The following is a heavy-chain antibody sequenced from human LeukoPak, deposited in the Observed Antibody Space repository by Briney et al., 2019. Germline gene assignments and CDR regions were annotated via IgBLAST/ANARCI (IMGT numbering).Heavy chain of an antibody. CDR3: ARRGGSPLGAFDI. CDR2: MFHSGTT. D-gene: IGHD1-26*01. CDR1: GGSISSGDYD. J-gene: IGHJ3*02. Sequence: SETLSLTCTVSGGSISSGDYDWSWIRQPPGKGLEWIGYMFHSGTTNYNPSLKSRVTISRDTSKSQFALKLSSVTAADTAVYYCARRGGSPLGAFDIWGQGTMVTVSS. V-gene: IGHV4-61*08.